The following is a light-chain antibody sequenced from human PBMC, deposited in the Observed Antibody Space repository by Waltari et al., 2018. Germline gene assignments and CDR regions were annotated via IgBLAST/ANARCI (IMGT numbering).Light chain of an antibody. CDR2: DVR. J-gene: IGLJ3*02. Sequence: QSALTQPASVSGSPGQSITISCTGTTYDIGYYDYVSCPQQHLGRAPKLIIYDVRSRPSGVSARFSGSKSGNTASLIISGLQADDEADYYCSSHTTRSTWVFGGGTKLTVL. V-gene: IGLV2-14*03. CDR1: TYDIGYYDY. CDR3: SSHTTRSTWV.